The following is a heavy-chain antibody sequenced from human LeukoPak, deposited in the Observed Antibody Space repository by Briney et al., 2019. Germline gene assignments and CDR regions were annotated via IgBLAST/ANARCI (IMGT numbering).Heavy chain of an antibody. J-gene: IGHJ4*02. CDR3: ARIETGMAARHFHY. Sequence: ASVKVSCKASGGTFSSYAISWVRQAPGQGLEWMGRIIPILGIANYAQKFQGRVTMTRNTSISTAYMELSSLRSEDTAVYYCARIETGMAARHFHYWGQGTLVTVSS. CDR2: IIPILGIA. CDR1: GGTFSSYA. D-gene: IGHD6-6*01. V-gene: IGHV1-69*04.